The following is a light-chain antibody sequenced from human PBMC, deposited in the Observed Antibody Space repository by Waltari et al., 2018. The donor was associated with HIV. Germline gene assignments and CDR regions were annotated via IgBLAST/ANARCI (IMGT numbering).Light chain of an antibody. V-gene: IGLV2-14*03. Sequence: SALTQPTSVSGSPGQSITISCLGASSDIGSFDYVSWYPQHPDKAPKLILYDVTYRPSGVSGRFSGSRSGSMASLTISGLQPEDEADYFCCSYSDSGTILFGGGTRVTVL. CDR3: CSYSDSGTIL. J-gene: IGLJ2*01. CDR1: SSDIGSFDY. CDR2: DVT.